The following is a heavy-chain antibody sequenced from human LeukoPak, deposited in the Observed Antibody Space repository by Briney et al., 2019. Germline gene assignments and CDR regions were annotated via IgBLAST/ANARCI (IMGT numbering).Heavy chain of an antibody. Sequence: GGSLRLSCAASGFTFSSYWMSWVRQAPGKGLEWVANIKQDESEQYYMASVRGRFTISRDNAKNSLYLQINSLRVEDTALYYCARKCYGSGAFDCWGQGTLVTVSS. CDR3: ARKCYGSGAFDC. D-gene: IGHD3-10*01. CDR1: GFTFSSYW. J-gene: IGHJ4*02. CDR2: IKQDESEQ. V-gene: IGHV3-7*04.